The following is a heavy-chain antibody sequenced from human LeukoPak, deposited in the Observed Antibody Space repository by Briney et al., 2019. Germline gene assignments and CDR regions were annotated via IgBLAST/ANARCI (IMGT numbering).Heavy chain of an antibody. J-gene: IGHJ4*02. D-gene: IGHD2-15*01. CDR1: GGSISSYY. Sequence: SETLSLTCTVSGGSISSYYWSWIRQPPGKGLEWIGYIYYSGSTNYNPSLKSRVTISVDTSKNQFSLKVTSVTAADTAVYYCARDLGGYSTFEYWGQGILVTVSS. V-gene: IGHV4-59*12. CDR3: ARDLGGYSTFEY. CDR2: IYYSGST.